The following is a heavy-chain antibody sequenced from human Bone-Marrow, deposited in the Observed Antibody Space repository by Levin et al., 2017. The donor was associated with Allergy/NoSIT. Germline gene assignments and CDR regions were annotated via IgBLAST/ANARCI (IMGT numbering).Heavy chain of an antibody. CDR2: LYHSGAT. J-gene: IGHJ4*02. CDR3: ARMNDWSSNSFDY. CDR1: GGSITSYY. Sequence: GSLRLSCSVSGGSITSYYWSWIRQAPGKGLEWIGYLYHSGATNHNPSLKSRVSISSDTAKNQFSLKLTSVTAADTAVYFCARMNDWSSNSFDYWGQGILVTVSS. D-gene: IGHD2-21*01. V-gene: IGHV4-59*01.